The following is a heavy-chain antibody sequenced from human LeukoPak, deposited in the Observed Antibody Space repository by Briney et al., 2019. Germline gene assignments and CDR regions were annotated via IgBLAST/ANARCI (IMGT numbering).Heavy chain of an antibody. J-gene: IGHJ4*02. Sequence: PSETLSLTCTVSGGSISSYYWSWIRQPAGKGLEWIGRIYTSGSTNYNPSLKSRVTMSVGTSKNQFSLKLSSVTAADTAVYYCARDHTDYYDSSGYYRDFDYWGQGTLVTVSS. CDR2: IYTSGST. CDR1: GGSISSYY. D-gene: IGHD3-22*01. V-gene: IGHV4-4*07. CDR3: ARDHTDYYDSSGYYRDFDY.